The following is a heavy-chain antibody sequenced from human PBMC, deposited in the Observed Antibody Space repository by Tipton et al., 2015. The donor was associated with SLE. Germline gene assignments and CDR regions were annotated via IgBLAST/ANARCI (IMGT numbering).Heavy chain of an antibody. CDR1: GGSISSGKYY. CDR3: ARGLMVRGVKVDY. V-gene: IGHV4-30-4*01. Sequence: TLSLTCTVSGGSISSGKYYWSWIRQHPGKGLEWIAYIHYNGNTNYNPSLKSRVTISVDTSKNQFSLKLSSVTAADTAVYYCARGLMVRGVKVDYWGQGTLVTVSS. J-gene: IGHJ4*02. CDR2: IHYNGNT. D-gene: IGHD3-10*01.